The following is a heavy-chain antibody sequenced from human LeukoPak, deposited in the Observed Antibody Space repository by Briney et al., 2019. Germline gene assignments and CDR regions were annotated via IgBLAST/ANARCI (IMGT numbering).Heavy chain of an antibody. D-gene: IGHD2-15*01. Sequence: KTSETLALTCTVSGGSISSGGYYWSWIRQHPGKGLEWIGYIHYSGSTYYNPSLKSRITISVDTSKNQFSLKLSSVTAADTAVYYCARTYCSGGGCYSRSPYYYYYYDGMDVWCQGTTVTVSS. CDR1: GGSISSGGYY. V-gene: IGHV4-31*03. CDR3: ARTYCSGGGCYSRSPYYYYYYDGMDV. CDR2: IHYSGST. J-gene: IGHJ6*02.